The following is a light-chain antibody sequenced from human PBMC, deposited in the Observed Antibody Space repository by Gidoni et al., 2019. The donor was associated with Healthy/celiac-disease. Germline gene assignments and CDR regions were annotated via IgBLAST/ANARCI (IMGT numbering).Light chain of an antibody. CDR3: QSYDSTHVV. J-gene: IGLJ2*01. CDR1: SPNIGAGYD. CDR2: GNS. Sequence: QSVLTQPPSVSGAPGQRVTISCTGSSPNIGAGYDVPWYQQLPGTATKLLIYGNSNRPSGVPDRFSGSKSGTSASLAITGLQAEDEADYYCQSYDSTHVVFGGGTKLTVL. V-gene: IGLV1-40*01.